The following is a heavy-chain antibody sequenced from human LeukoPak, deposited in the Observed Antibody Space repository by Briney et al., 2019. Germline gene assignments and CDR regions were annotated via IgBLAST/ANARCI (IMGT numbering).Heavy chain of an antibody. V-gene: IGHV1-8*01. CDR1: GYTFTSYD. CDR3: ARPHYSSSWPTLGFDP. CDR2: MNPNSGNT. J-gene: IGHJ5*02. Sequence: GASVKVSCKASGYTFTSYDINWVRQATGQGLEWMGWMNPNSGNTGYAQKFQGRVTMTRDTSISTAYMELSSLTSEDTAVYYCARPHYSSSWPTLGFDPWGQGTLVTVSS. D-gene: IGHD6-13*01.